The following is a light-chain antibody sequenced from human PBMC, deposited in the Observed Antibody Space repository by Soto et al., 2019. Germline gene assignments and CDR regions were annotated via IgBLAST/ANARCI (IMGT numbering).Light chain of an antibody. V-gene: IGKV1-39*01. CDR1: QNIKRY. CDR2: AAS. J-gene: IGKJ1*01. CDR3: QQSYSIPQT. Sequence: DLQMTQSPSSLSASIGDRVTITCRTSQNIKRYLNWYQQEPGKTPKLLIYAASILQSGVPSRFTGSGSGTDFTLAINSLQPEDFTTYYCQQSYSIPQTFGQGTKVEIK.